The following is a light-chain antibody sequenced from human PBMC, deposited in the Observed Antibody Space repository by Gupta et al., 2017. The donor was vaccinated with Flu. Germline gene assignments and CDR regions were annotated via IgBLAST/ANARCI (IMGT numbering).Light chain of an antibody. V-gene: IGLV1-51*01. CDR2: EDN. CDR3: GTWDVSQSVGV. Sequence: WYQQLPGKAPKLLIYEDNKRFSGVPARFSGSRSGTSATLAITGLQAGDEAVYYCGTWDVSQSVGVFGGGTQLTVV. J-gene: IGLJ2*01.